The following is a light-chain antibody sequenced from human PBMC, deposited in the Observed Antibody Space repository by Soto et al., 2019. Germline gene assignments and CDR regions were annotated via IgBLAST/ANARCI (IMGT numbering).Light chain of an antibody. CDR1: QDIRKY. CDR3: KQYYNRRYS. J-gene: IGKJ2*01. CDR2: DAS. V-gene: IGKV1-33*01. Sequence: DIQMTQSASSLSAFVGDRVTITCQASQDIRKYLNWYQQKPGKAPKLLIYDASNLETGVPSRFSGSGSWTDFTLTISSLQPEDVATYYCKQYYNRRYSVGQGTKVEIK.